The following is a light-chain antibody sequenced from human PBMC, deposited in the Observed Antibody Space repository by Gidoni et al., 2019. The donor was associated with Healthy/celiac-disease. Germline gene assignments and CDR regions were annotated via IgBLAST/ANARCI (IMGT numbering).Light chain of an antibody. J-gene: IGKJ4*01. Sequence: DIVLTPSPATLSLSPGERATLSCRASQSVSSYLAWYQQKPGQAPRLLIYDASNRATGIPARVSGSGSGTDFTLTISSLEPEDFAVYYCQQRSNWPLTFGGXTKVEIK. CDR3: QQRSNWPLT. CDR2: DAS. V-gene: IGKV3-11*01. CDR1: QSVSSY.